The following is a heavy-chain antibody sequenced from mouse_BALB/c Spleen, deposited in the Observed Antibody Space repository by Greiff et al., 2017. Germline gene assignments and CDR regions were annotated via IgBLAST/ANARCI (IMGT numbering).Heavy chain of an antibody. D-gene: IGHD2-4*01. CDR1: GYTFTSYW. CDR3: ARFPTMITTPFYFDY. J-gene: IGHJ2*01. V-gene: IGHV1S81*02. Sequence: VQLQQSGAELVKPGASVKLSCKASGYTFTSYWMHWVKQRPGQGLEWIGEINPSNGRTNYNEKFKSKATLTVDKSSSTAYMQLSSLTSEDSAVYYCARFPTMITTPFYFDYWGQGTTLTVSS. CDR2: INPSNGRT.